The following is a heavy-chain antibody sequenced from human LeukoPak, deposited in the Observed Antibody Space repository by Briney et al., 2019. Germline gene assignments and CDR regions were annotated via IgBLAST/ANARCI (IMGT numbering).Heavy chain of an antibody. Sequence: SETLSLTCTVSGGSISSYYWSWIRQPPGKGLEWIGYIYYSGSTNYNPSLKSRVTISVDTSKNQFSLKLSSVTAADTAVYYCARTLYSSGYDFDYWGQGTLVTVSS. CDR1: GGSISSYY. V-gene: IGHV4-59*01. J-gene: IGHJ4*02. CDR2: IYYSGST. D-gene: IGHD3-22*01. CDR3: ARTLYSSGYDFDY.